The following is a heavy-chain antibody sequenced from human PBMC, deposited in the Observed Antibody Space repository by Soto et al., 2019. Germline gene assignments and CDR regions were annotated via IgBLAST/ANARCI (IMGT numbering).Heavy chain of an antibody. CDR3: AREGYDSSGYYFDY. CDR2: ISYDGSNK. CDR1: GFTFSSYA. Sequence: QVQLVESGGGVVQPGRSLRLSCAASGFTFSSYAMHWVRQAPGKGLEWVAVISYDGSNKYYADSVKGRFTISRDNSKNTLYLQMNSLRAEDTAVHYCAREGYDSSGYYFDYWGQGTLVTVSS. J-gene: IGHJ4*02. V-gene: IGHV3-30-3*01. D-gene: IGHD3-22*01.